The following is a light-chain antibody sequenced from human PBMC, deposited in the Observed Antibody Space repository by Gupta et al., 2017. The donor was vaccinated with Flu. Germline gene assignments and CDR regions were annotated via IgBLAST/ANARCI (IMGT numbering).Light chain of an antibody. CDR2: EDD. V-gene: IGLV6-57*03. CDR1: SGNIAANY. Sequence: FLLPQPHSVSESPGKTVTISCTRSSGNIAANYVQWYQQRPGSGPTTVIYEDDQRPSGVPDRFSGAIDTSTNSASLIIAGLTTDDEADYFCQSYDTTNRIFGGGTKLTVL. J-gene: IGLJ2*01. CDR3: QSYDTTNRI.